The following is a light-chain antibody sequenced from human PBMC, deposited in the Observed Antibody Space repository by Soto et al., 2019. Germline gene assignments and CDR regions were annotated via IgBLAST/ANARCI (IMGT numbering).Light chain of an antibody. CDR3: QQYGSSTWT. Sequence: EIVLTQSPGTLSLSPGERATLSCRASQSVSSSYLAWYQQKPGQAPRLLIYGASSRATGIPDRFSGSGSGTDFTLTISRLEPEEFAVYYCQQYGSSTWTFGQGTKVGIK. CDR2: GAS. V-gene: IGKV3-20*01. J-gene: IGKJ1*01. CDR1: QSVSSSY.